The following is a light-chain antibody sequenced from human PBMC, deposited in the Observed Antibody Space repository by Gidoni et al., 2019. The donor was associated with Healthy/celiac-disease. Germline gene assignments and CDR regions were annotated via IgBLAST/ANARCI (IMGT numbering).Light chain of an antibody. Sequence: QSVLPQPPSVSGAPRQRVTISCTGSSSNIGAGSDVHWYQQLPGTAPKLLIYGNSNRPSGVPDRFSGSKSGTSASLAITGLQAEDEADYYCQSYDSSLSGHVVFGGGTKLTVL. V-gene: IGLV1-40*01. CDR3: QSYDSSLSGHVV. CDR1: SSNIGAGSD. CDR2: GNS. J-gene: IGLJ2*01.